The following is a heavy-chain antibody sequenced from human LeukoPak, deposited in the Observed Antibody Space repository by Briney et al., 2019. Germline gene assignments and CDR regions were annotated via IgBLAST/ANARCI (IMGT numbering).Heavy chain of an antibody. V-gene: IGHV4-59*08. Sequence: KPSETLSLTCTVSGGSISSYYWSWIRQPPGKGLEWIGYIYYSGSTNYNPSLKSRVTISVDTSKNQFSLKLSSVTAADTAVYYCARVVHYGSGPAVGWGQGTLVTVSS. CDR3: ARVVHYGSGPAVG. J-gene: IGHJ4*02. CDR2: IYYSGST. D-gene: IGHD3-10*01. CDR1: GGSISSYY.